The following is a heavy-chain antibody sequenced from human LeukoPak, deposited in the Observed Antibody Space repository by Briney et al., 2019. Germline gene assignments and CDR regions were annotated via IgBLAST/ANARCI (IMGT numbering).Heavy chain of an antibody. V-gene: IGHV4-39*01. J-gene: IGHJ5*02. Sequence: PSETLSLTCTVSGGSISSSSYYWGWIRQPPGKGLEWIGSIHYSGSTYYNPSLKSRVTISVDTSKNQFSLKLNSVTAADTAVYYCARRSAAGNSSKWFDPWGQGTLVTVSS. CDR2: IHYSGST. CDR1: GGSISSSSYY. D-gene: IGHD6-13*01. CDR3: ARRSAAGNSSKWFDP.